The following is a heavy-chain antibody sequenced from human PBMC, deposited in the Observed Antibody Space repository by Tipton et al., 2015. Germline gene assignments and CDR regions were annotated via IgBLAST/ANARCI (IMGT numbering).Heavy chain of an antibody. CDR3: ATLVGAPRGYYDYDMDV. CDR2: ISAAAYGT. V-gene: IGHV3-23*01. D-gene: IGHD1-26*01. J-gene: IGHJ6*02. Sequence: GSLRLSCAASGFTFRNYAMSWVRQAPGKGLEWVSAISAAAYGTYYADSVKGRFTVSRDNSKSALYLQMNSLRDEDTAVYYCATLVGAPRGYYDYDMDVWGQGTTVTVSS. CDR1: GFTFRNYA.